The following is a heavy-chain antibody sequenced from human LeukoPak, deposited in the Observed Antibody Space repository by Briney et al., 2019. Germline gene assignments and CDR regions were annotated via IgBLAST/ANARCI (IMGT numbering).Heavy chain of an antibody. CDR3: ARTFDI. V-gene: IGHV3-21*01. Sequence: GGSLRLSSAASGFTFSSYSMNWVRQAPGKGLEWVSYISSSGSYIYYADSVKGRFTISRDNAKNSLYLQMNSLRAEDTAVYYCARTFDIWGQGTMVTVSS. CDR2: ISSSGSYI. J-gene: IGHJ3*02. CDR1: GFTFSSYS.